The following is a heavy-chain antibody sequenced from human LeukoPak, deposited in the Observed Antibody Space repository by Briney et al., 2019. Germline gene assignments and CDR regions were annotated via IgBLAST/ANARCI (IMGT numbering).Heavy chain of an antibody. CDR1: GFTFSAYG. J-gene: IGHJ4*02. CDR2: ISGSAAAT. V-gene: IGHV3-23*01. D-gene: IGHD2-15*01. CDR3: AREGGGSLGEDY. Sequence: GGTLRLSCAASGFTFSAYGMTWVRQAPGKGLEWVSAISGSAAATFYADSVKGRFTISRDNSKNTLYLQMNSLRAEDTAVYYCAREGGGSLGEDYWGQGTLVTVSS.